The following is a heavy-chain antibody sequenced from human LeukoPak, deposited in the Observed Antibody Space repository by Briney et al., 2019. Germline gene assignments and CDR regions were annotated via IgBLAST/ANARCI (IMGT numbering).Heavy chain of an antibody. CDR2: IYYCGST. J-gene: IGHJ4*02. Sequence: SQTLSLTCTVSGGSISSGGYYWSWIRQHPGKGLEWIGYIYYCGSTYYNPSLKSRVTISVDTSKNQLSLKLSSVTAADTAVYYCARATGYGEVTFDYWGQGTLVTVSS. CDR3: ARATGYGEVTFDY. V-gene: IGHV4-31*03. D-gene: IGHD3-9*01. CDR1: GGSISSGGYY.